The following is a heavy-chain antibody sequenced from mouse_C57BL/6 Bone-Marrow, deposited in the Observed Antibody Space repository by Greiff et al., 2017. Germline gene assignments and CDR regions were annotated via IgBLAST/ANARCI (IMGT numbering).Heavy chain of an antibody. CDR1: GYIFTEYT. D-gene: IGHD2-4*01. Sequence: SGAELVKPGASVKLSCKASGYIFTEYTIHWVKQRSGQGLEWIGWFYPGSGSIKYNERFKDKATLTADKSSNTVYMELSRLKSEDSAVYFCARHERYYDYEGYFDYWGQGTTLTVSS. V-gene: IGHV1-62-2*01. J-gene: IGHJ2*01. CDR2: FYPGSGSI. CDR3: ARHERYYDYEGYFDY.